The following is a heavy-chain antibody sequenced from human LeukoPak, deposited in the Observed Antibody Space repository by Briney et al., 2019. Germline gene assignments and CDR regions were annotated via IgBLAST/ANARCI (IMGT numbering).Heavy chain of an antibody. J-gene: IGHJ4*02. Sequence: GGSLRLSCAASGFTFSDYSMSWIRQAPGKGLEWVSAISGSGGSTYYADSVKGRFTISRDNSKNTLYLQMNSLRAEDTAVYYCARDSGYCSSTGCYVHYFDYWGQGTLVTVSS. CDR3: ARDSGYCSSTGCYVHYFDY. CDR1: GFTFSDYS. V-gene: IGHV3-23*01. D-gene: IGHD2-2*01. CDR2: ISGSGGST.